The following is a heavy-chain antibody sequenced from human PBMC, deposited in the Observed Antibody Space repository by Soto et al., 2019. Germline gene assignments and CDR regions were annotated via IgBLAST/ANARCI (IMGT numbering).Heavy chain of an antibody. Sequence: GGSLRLSCAASGFTFSSYAMSWVRQAPGKGLEWVSAISGSGGSTYYADSVKGRFTISRDNSKNTLYLQMNSLKTEDTAVYYCTTGAYYYDSSGYDYWGQGTLVTVS. V-gene: IGHV3-23*01. CDR1: GFTFSSYA. D-gene: IGHD3-22*01. CDR3: TTGAYYYDSSGYDY. J-gene: IGHJ4*02. CDR2: ISGSGGST.